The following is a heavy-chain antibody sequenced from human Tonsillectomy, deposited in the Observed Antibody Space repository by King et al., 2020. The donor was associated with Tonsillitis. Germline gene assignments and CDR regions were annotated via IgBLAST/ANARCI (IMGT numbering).Heavy chain of an antibody. CDR3: ARTGHYYGSGHNDAFDI. Sequence: VQLVESGGGVVQPGRSLRLSCAASGFTFSSYGIHWVRQAPGKGLEWVAVTWYDGSNKYHADSVKGRFTISRDNSKNTLYLQMNSLRAEETAVYYWARTGHYYGSGHNDAFDIWGQGTMVTVSS. CDR2: TWYDGSNK. V-gene: IGHV3-33*08. D-gene: IGHD3-10*01. J-gene: IGHJ3*02. CDR1: GFTFSSYG.